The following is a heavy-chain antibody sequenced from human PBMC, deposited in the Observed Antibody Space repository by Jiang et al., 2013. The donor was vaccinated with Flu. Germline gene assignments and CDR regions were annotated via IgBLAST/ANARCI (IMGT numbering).Heavy chain of an antibody. V-gene: IGHV5-10-1*01. CDR3: AREPPIRTYYYDSSGYHWFDP. Sequence: GAEVKKPGESLRISCKGSGYSFTSYWISWVRQMPGKGLEWMGRIDPSDSYTNYSPSFQGHVTISADKSISTAYLQWSSLKASDTAMYYCAREPPIRTYYYDSSGYHWFDPWGQGTLVTVSS. D-gene: IGHD3-22*01. CDR1: GYSFTSYW. CDR2: IDPSDSYT. J-gene: IGHJ5*02.